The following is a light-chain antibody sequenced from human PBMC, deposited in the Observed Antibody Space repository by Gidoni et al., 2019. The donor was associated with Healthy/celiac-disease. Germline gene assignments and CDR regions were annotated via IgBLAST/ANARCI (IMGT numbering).Light chain of an antibody. CDR1: QGISNS. V-gene: IGKV1-NL1*01. J-gene: IGKJ2*02. CDR3: QQYYSTPRT. CDR2: AAS. Sequence: DNQMTQSPSSLSAAVGDRVTITCRASQGISNSLAWYQQKPGKAPKLLLYAASRLESGVPSRFSGSGSGTDYTLTISSLQPEDFATYYCQQYYSTPRTFXQXTKLEIK.